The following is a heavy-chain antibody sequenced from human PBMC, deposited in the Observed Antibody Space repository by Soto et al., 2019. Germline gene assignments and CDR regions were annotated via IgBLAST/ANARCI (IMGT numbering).Heavy chain of an antibody. CDR3: ARGEGYIFGC. Sequence: QVRLVQSGTEVKKPGASVKVFCKASGYTFISYDINWVRQATGPGLEWMGWMNPNTGDTGYAQKFQGRVTMTRNTAISTANLELSSLRSDTTAVYFCARGEGYIFGCWGRGTLVTVSS. V-gene: IGHV1-8*01. CDR2: MNPNTGDT. D-gene: IGHD5-12*01. CDR1: GYTFISYD. J-gene: IGHJ4*02.